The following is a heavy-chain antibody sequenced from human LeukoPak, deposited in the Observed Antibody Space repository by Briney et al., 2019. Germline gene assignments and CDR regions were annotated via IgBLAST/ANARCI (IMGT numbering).Heavy chain of an antibody. V-gene: IGHV4-4*08. J-gene: IGHJ4*02. CDR2: IYNSGST. CDR1: GVSISSYY. Sequence: SETLSLTCTVSGVSISSYYWSCIRQPPGKGLGWIGYIYNSGSTNYNTSLQSRVTISVYTSKNQFSLKLSSVTAADTAVYYCAREAGQNLTRYYKDYWGQGTLVTASS. CDR3: AREAGQNLTRYYKDY. D-gene: IGHD3-9*01.